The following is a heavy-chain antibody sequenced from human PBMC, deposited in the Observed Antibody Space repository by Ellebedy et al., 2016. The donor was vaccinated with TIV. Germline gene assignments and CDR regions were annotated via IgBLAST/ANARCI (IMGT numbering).Heavy chain of an antibody. Sequence: GGSLRLSCAASGFTFTSYTMNWVRQAPGKGLEWVSSISSSSSYIFYADSVKGRFTISRDNAKYSLYLQMNSVRDEDTAVYYCARENWTNDYWGQGTLVTVSS. D-gene: IGHD1/OR15-1a*01. V-gene: IGHV3-21*01. CDR2: ISSSSSYI. CDR3: ARENWTNDY. J-gene: IGHJ4*02. CDR1: GFTFTSYT.